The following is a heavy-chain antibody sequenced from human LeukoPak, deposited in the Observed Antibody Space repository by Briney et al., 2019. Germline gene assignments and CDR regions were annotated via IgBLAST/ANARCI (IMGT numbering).Heavy chain of an antibody. CDR2: IYHSGST. D-gene: IGHD2-15*01. Sequence: SETLSLTCTVSGYSISSGYYWGWIRQPPGKGLEWIGSIYHSGSTYYNPSLKSRVTISVDTSKNQFSPKLSSVTAADTAVYYCARGSVVGGYCSGGSCYFFDYWGQGTLVTVSS. CDR1: GYSISSGYY. V-gene: IGHV4-38-2*02. J-gene: IGHJ4*02. CDR3: ARGSVVGGYCSGGSCYFFDY.